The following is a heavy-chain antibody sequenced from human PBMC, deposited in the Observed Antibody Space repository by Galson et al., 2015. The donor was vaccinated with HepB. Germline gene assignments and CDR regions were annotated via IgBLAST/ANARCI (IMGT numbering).Heavy chain of an antibody. CDR2: ISPDGNTI. D-gene: IGHD1-26*01. V-gene: IGHV3-30-3*01. CDR3: ARDFKWNYDY. J-gene: IGHJ4*02. Sequence: SLRLSCAASGFTFSSYNMPWVRQAPVKGLEWVAIISPDGNTIYYANSVRGRFTISRDNSKSTLFLQVDSLRPEDTAVYYCARDFKWNYDYWGQGTLVTVSS. CDR1: GFTFSSYN.